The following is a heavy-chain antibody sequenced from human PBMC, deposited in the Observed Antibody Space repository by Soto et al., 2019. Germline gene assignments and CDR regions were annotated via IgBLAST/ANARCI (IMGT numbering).Heavy chain of an antibody. Sequence: GESVKISCKGSGYSFTCYLIGCVRQMPGKGLEWMGIIYPGDSDTRYSPSFQGHVTISADKSISTAYLQWSSLKASDTAMYYCASSPRGYCSXTSCRELGNYYGMDVWGQGTTVTVSS. CDR2: IYPGDSDT. CDR1: GYSFTCYL. J-gene: IGHJ6*02. V-gene: IGHV5-51*01. D-gene: IGHD2-2*01. CDR3: ASSPRGYCSXTSCRELGNYYGMDV.